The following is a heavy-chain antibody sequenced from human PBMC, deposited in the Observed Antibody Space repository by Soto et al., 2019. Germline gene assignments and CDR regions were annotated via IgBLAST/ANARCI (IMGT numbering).Heavy chain of an antibody. V-gene: IGHV1-18*01. CDR2: ISAYNGNT. CDR1: GYTFTCYG. CDR3: ARDLGYCSGGSCYETNWFDP. Sequence: PSVKVCCKASGYTFTCYGISWVRQAPGQGLEWMGWISAYNGNTNYAQKLQGRVTMTTDTSTSTAYMELRSLRSDDTAVYYCARDLGYCSGGSCYETNWFDPWGQGTLVTVSS. D-gene: IGHD2-15*01. J-gene: IGHJ5*02.